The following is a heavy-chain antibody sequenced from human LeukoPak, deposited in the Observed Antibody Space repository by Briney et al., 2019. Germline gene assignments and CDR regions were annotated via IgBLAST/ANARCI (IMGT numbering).Heavy chain of an antibody. CDR2: IYYSGST. D-gene: IGHD1-26*01. Sequence: SETLSLTCTVSGGSISSYYWGWIRQPPGKGLEWIGSIYYSGSTYYNPSLKSRVTISVDTSKNQFSLKVRSVTAADTAVYYCARATGGTYAFDYWGQGTLVTVSS. J-gene: IGHJ4*02. V-gene: IGHV4-39*07. CDR3: ARATGGTYAFDY. CDR1: GGSISSYY.